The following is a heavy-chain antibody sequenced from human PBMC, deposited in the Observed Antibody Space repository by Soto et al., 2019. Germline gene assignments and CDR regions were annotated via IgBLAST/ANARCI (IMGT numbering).Heavy chain of an antibody. V-gene: IGHV4-34*01. Sequence: SETLSLTCAVYGGSFSGYYWTWIRQPPGTGLEWIGEINHSGSTNYNPSLKSRVTISVDTSKNQFSLKLSSVTAADTAVYYCARRALWVRSDPWGQGTLVTVSS. CDR3: ARRALWVRSDP. D-gene: IGHD2-21*01. J-gene: IGHJ5*02. CDR2: INHSGST. CDR1: GGSFSGYY.